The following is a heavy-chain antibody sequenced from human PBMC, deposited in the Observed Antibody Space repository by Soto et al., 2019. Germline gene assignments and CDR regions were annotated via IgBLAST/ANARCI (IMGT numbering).Heavy chain of an antibody. V-gene: IGHV3-23*01. CDR2: ISGSGDST. CDR3: AKDLTWNQADY. CDR1: CA. J-gene: IGHJ4*02. D-gene: IGHD1-1*01. Sequence: CAMNYESQAPGKGLEWVSVISGSGDSTSYADSVKGRFTISRDNAKNTLYLQMNSLRAEDTAVYYCAKDLTWNQADYWGQGALVTVSS.